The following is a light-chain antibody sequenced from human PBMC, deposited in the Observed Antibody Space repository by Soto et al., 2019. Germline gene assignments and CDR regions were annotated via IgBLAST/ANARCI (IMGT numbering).Light chain of an antibody. CDR3: QQYESLPYT. V-gene: IGKV1-33*01. CDR2: DAS. J-gene: IGKJ2*01. Sequence: DIQMTQSPSSLSASVGDRVTITCQASQDIREYVNWYQLKPGKAPTLLIYDASHLETGVPSKFSGSRPGTDFTFNSNGLQPEDIATYCCQQYESLPYTFGQGTKLEIK. CDR1: QDIREY.